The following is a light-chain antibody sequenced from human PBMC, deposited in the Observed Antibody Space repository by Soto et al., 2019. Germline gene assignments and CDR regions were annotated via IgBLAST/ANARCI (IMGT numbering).Light chain of an antibody. CDR1: QSVSGN. Sequence: EIVVTQSASTLSVSPGERATLSCRASQSVSGNLAWYQQKPGQAPRLLMYGATTRATDIPARFSGSGSGTDFTLTISRLEPEDFAVYYCQQYGSSGTFGQGTKVDIK. V-gene: IGKV3-20*01. CDR2: GAT. CDR3: QQYGSSGT. J-gene: IGKJ1*01.